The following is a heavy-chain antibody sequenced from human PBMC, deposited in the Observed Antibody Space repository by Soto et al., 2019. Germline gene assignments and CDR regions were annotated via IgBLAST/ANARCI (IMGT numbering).Heavy chain of an antibody. Sequence: QVQLQESGPGLVKPSQTLSLTCTVSGGSISSGDYYWSWIRQPPGKGLEWIGYIYYSGSTYYNPSLKSRFTISVDTSKNQFSLKLSSVAAADTAVYYCARQWGYYGSGSVAHFDYWGQGTLVTVSS. CDR1: GGSISSGDYY. CDR2: IYYSGST. V-gene: IGHV4-30-4*01. D-gene: IGHD3-10*01. CDR3: ARQWGYYGSGSVAHFDY. J-gene: IGHJ4*02.